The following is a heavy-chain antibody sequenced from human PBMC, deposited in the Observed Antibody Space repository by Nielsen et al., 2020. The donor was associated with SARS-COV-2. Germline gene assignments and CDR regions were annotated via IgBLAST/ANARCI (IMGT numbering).Heavy chain of an antibody. Sequence: SVKVSCKASGGTFSSYAISWVRQAPGQGLEWMGGIIPIFGTANYAQKFQGRVTITTDKSTSTAYMELSSLRSEDTAVYYCARARLWLGELLHIDYWGQGTLVTVSS. V-gene: IGHV1-69*05. J-gene: IGHJ4*02. CDR2: IIPIFGTA. CDR3: ARARLWLGELLHIDY. D-gene: IGHD3-10*01. CDR1: GGTFSSYA.